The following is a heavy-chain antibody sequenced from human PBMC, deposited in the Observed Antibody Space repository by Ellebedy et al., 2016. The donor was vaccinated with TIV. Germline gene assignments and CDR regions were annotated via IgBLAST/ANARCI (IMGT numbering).Heavy chain of an antibody. CDR1: GYTLTELS. J-gene: IGHJ5*02. V-gene: IGHV1-24*01. Sequence: AASVKVSCKVSGYTLTELSMHWVRQAPGKGLEWMGCFDPEDGETNYAQKFQGRVTMTEDTSTDTAYMELSSLRSEDTAVYYCATEKYSYGFGPNWFDPWGQGTLVTVSS. D-gene: IGHD5-18*01. CDR3: ATEKYSYGFGPNWFDP. CDR2: FDPEDGET.